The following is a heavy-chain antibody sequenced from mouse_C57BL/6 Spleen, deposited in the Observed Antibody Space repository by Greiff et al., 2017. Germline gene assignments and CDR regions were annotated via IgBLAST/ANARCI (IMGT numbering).Heavy chain of an antibody. V-gene: IGHV5-6*01. D-gene: IGHD2-4*01. CDR3: ARHGDYELDD. CDR2: ISSGGSYT. Sequence: EVQLVESGGDLVKPGGSLKLSCAASGFTFSSYGMSWVRQTPDKRLEWVATISSGGSYTYYPDSVKGRFTISRDTATNTLYLQMSSLKSEDTAMYYCARHGDYELDDWGQGTTLTVSS. CDR1: GFTFSSYG. J-gene: IGHJ2*01.